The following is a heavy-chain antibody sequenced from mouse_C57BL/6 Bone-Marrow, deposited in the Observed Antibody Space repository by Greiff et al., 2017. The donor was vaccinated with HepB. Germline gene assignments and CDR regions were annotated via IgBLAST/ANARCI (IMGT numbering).Heavy chain of an antibody. J-gene: IGHJ3*01. CDR3: ASPKFAY. CDR2: ISSGGSYT. CDR1: GFTFSSYG. Sequence: EVQRVESGEGLVKPGGSLKLSCAASGFTFSSYGMSWVRQTPDKRLEWVATISSGGSYTYYPDSVKGRFTISRDNAKNTLYLQMSSLKSEDTAMYYCASPKFAYWGQGTLVTVSA. V-gene: IGHV5-6*01.